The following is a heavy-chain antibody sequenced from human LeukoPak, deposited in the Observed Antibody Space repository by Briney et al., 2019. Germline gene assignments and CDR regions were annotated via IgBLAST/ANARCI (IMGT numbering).Heavy chain of an antibody. Sequence: SETLSLTCTVYGGSFSGYYWSWIRQPPGKGLEWIGEINHSGSTNYNPSLKSRVTISVDTSKNQFSLKLSSVTAADTAVYYCARGTAVLTGEVWFDPWGQGTLVTVSS. CDR1: GGSFSGYY. D-gene: IGHD3-9*01. CDR3: ARGTAVLTGEVWFDP. CDR2: INHSGST. J-gene: IGHJ5*02. V-gene: IGHV4-34*01.